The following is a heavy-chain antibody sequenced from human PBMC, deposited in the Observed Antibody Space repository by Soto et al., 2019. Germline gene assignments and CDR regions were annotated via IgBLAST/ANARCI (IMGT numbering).Heavy chain of an antibody. D-gene: IGHD3-9*01. CDR1: GYTFTSYA. CDR2: INAGNGNT. Sequence: GASVKVSCKASGYTFTSYAMHWVRQAPGQRLEWMGWINAGNGNTKYSQKFQGRVTITRDTSASTAYMELSSLRSEDTAVYYCARSILRYFDWLSFDYWGQGTLVTVSS. V-gene: IGHV1-3*01. J-gene: IGHJ4*02. CDR3: ARSILRYFDWLSFDY.